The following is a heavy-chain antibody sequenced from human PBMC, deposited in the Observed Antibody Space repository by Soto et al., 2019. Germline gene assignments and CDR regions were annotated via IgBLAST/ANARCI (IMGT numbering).Heavy chain of an antibody. CDR3: ARDHSTYGSGSYFYYYYGMDV. D-gene: IGHD3-10*01. CDR2: INPNSGGT. V-gene: IGHV1-2*04. CDR1: GYTFTSYA. Sequence: ASVKVSCKASGYTFTSYAMHWVRQAPGQGLEWMGWINPNSGGTNYAQKFQGWVTMTRDTSISTAYMELSRLRSDDTAVYYCARDHSTYGSGSYFYYYYGMDVWGQGTTVTVSS. J-gene: IGHJ6*02.